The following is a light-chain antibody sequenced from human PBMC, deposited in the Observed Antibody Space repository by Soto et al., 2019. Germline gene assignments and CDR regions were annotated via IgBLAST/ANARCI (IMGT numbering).Light chain of an antibody. CDR2: DAS. Sequence: DIALTQSPSTLSLSAGERATLSCRASQSVSSYLAWYQQKPGQAPRLLIYDASSWATGIPARFSGSGSGTDFTLTISSLQPEDFATYYCQHRSNYPVTFGQGTRVEIK. CDR1: QSVSSY. J-gene: IGKJ5*01. V-gene: IGKV3-11*01. CDR3: QHRSNYPVT.